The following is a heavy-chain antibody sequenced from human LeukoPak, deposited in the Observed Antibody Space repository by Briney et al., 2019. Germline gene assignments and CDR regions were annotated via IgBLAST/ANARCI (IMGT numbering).Heavy chain of an antibody. Sequence: SVKVSCKASGGTFSSYAISWVRQAPGQGLEWMGGIIPIFGTANYAQKFQGRVTITADKSTSTAYMELSSLRSDDTAVYYCARDNGYYYFENWGQGTLVTVSS. D-gene: IGHD4-17*01. CDR1: GGTFSSYA. CDR2: IIPIFGTA. V-gene: IGHV1-69*06. CDR3: ARDNGYYYFEN. J-gene: IGHJ4*02.